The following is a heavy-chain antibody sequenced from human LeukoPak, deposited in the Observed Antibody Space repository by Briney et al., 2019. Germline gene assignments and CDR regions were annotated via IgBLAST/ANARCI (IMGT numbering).Heavy chain of an antibody. D-gene: IGHD4/OR15-4a*01. CDR2: IIPIFGTA. CDR1: GGTFSSYD. Sequence: GASVKVSCKASGGTFSSYDISWVRQAPGQGLEWMGGIIPIFGTANYAQKFQGRVTITTDESTSTAYMELSSLRSEDTAVYYCASAPGGAAFDYWGQGTLVTVSS. J-gene: IGHJ4*02. CDR3: ASAPGGAAFDY. V-gene: IGHV1-69*05.